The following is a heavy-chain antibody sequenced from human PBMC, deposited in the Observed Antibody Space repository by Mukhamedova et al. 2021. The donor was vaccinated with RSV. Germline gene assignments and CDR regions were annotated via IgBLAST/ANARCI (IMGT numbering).Heavy chain of an antibody. J-gene: IGHJ4*02. V-gene: IGHV5-51*01. CDR3: ARLGERSPGDS. D-gene: IGHD1-1*01. CDR2: IHPRDSTT. Sequence: GKGPELMGVIHPRDSTTEYSPSFQGQVTISADKSISTAYLQWSSLKASDTAIYYCARLGERSPGDSLGQGTLVTVSS.